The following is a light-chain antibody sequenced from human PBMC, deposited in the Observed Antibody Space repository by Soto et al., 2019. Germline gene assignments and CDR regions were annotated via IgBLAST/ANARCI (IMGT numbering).Light chain of an antibody. CDR3: QQSYYTPLT. V-gene: IGKV1-39*01. J-gene: IGKJ4*01. CDR2: DAS. CDR1: QTVNTW. Sequence: IQLTQSPSTLSASALSVATITRRASQTVNTWLAWYQQKPGKAPKVLIFDASSLQSGVPSRFSGSGSGTDFTLTISSLQPEDFATYYCQQSYYTPLTFGGGTKVDIK.